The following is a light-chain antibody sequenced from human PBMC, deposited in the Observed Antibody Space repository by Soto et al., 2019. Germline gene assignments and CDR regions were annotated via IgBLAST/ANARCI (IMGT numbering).Light chain of an antibody. CDR2: KDS. CDR1: ALPKQF. J-gene: IGLJ3*02. Sequence: SYELTQPPSVSVSPGQTARITCSGDALPKQFVYWYQKRPGQAPVLVIYKDSERPSGIPERFSGSKSGTTVTLTITGVQAEDEADYYCQSGDSSGTSWVFGGGTKVTVL. V-gene: IGLV3-25*02. CDR3: QSGDSSGTSWV.